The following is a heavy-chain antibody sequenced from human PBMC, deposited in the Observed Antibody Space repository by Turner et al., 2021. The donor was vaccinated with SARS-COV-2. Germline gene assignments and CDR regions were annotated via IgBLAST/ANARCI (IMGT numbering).Heavy chain of an antibody. CDR1: GFTVSSNY. CDR2: IYSGGST. J-gene: IGHJ4*02. D-gene: IGHD3-16*02. V-gene: IGHV3-66*01. CDR3: AREIDDYVWGSYRRGY. Sequence: EVQLVESGGGLVQPGGSLRLHCAAAGFTVSSNYMSWVRQAPGKGLEWVSIIYSGGSTYYADSVKGRFTISRDNSKNTLYLQMNSLRAEDTAVYYCAREIDDYVWGSYRRGYWGQGTLVTVSS.